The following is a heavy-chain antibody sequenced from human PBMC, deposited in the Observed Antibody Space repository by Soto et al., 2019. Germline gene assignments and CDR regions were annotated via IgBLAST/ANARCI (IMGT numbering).Heavy chain of an antibody. D-gene: IGHD4-17*01. Sequence: SETLSLTCSVSGGSVSDKTYYWSWIRQPPGKRLEWIGYVHYSGTTNYNPSLKSRVTISVDLSKNRFSLRLSSVTTADTALYYCARTTAVPNTLRSRYFFDYWGQGTLVPSPQ. CDR3: ARTTAVPNTLRSRYFFDY. CDR2: VHYSGTT. J-gene: IGHJ4*02. V-gene: IGHV4-61*01. CDR1: GGSVSDKTYY.